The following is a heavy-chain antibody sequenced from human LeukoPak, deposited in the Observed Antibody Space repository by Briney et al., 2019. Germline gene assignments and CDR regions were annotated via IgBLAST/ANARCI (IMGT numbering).Heavy chain of an antibody. CDR1: GFTLNTYG. CDR2: ISFDGSSE. V-gene: IGHV3-30*03. Sequence: GGSLRLSCAASGFTLNTYGLHWVRQAPGKGLEWVAAISFDGSSEYYADSEKGRFTISRDNSKNTVFLQMNSLRVEDTAIYYCSSATSMTTVTTDYWGQGTLVTVSS. CDR3: SSATSMTTVTTDY. D-gene: IGHD4-17*01. J-gene: IGHJ4*02.